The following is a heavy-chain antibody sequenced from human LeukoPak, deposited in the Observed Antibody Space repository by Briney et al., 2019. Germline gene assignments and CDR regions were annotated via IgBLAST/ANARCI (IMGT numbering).Heavy chain of an antibody. CDR1: GFPFSIYE. CDR2: IGSSGTTI. J-gene: IGHJ4*02. CDR3: ALLAVASDFDY. Sequence: GGSLRLSCAVSGFPFSIYEMNWVRQAPGKGLEWVANIGSSGTTIYYADSVKGRFSISRDNAKSSLYLQMNSLRVEDTAVYYCALLAVASDFDYWGQGALVTVSS. D-gene: IGHD6-19*01. V-gene: IGHV3-48*03.